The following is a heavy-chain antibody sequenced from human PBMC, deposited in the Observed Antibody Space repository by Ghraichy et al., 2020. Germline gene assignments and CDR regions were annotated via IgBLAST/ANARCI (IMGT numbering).Heavy chain of an antibody. CDR3: ARGEWAAGMDY. V-gene: IGHV4-59*01. Sequence: GSLSLTCTVSGGSISSYYWSWIRQPPGKGLEWIGYIYYSGSTNYNPSLKSRVTISVDTSKNQFSLKLSSVTAADTAVYYCARGEWAAGMDYWGQGTLVTVSS. D-gene: IGHD6-13*01. CDR2: IYYSGST. J-gene: IGHJ4*02. CDR1: GGSISSYY.